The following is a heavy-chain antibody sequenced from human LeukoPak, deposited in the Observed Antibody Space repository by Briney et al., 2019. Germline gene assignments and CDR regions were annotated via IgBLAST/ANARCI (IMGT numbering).Heavy chain of an antibody. CDR1: GFTFSSCA. Sequence: GGPLRLSCATSGFTFSSCAMSWVRQAPGKGLEWVSAISGSGDITYYADSVKGRFTISRDNSRTTLYLQLNSLRAEDTAVYYCAKDRGVQAANGAYFDYWGQGTLVTVSS. J-gene: IGHJ4*02. CDR3: AKDRGVQAANGAYFDY. CDR2: ISGSGDIT. D-gene: IGHD2-2*01. V-gene: IGHV3-23*01.